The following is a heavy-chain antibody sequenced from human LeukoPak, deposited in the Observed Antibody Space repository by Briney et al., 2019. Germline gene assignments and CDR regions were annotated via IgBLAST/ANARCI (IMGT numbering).Heavy chain of an antibody. Sequence: VASVKVSCKASGYTFSDYNIHWVRQAPGQGLEWMGWINPNGGGTNYARKFQGRVTMTRATSNTTAYMELSRLTSDDTAVYYCARGLPGGFDPWGQGTLVTVSS. CDR1: GYTFSDYN. CDR3: ARGLPGGFDP. CDR2: INPNGGGT. V-gene: IGHV1-2*02. J-gene: IGHJ5*02. D-gene: IGHD4-11*01.